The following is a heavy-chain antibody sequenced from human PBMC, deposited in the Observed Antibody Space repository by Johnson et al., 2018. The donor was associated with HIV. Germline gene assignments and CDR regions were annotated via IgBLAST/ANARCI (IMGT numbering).Heavy chain of an antibody. CDR3: AKVVVVPAAIWAFDI. Sequence: QVQLVESGGGVVQPGRSLRLSCAASGFTFSSYGMHWVRQAPGKGLEWVAVISYDGSNKYYADSVKGRFTISRDNSKNTLYLQMNSLRAEDTAVYYCAKVVVVPAAIWAFDIWGQGTMVTVSS. CDR2: ISYDGSNK. CDR1: GFTFSSYG. J-gene: IGHJ3*02. D-gene: IGHD2-2*01. V-gene: IGHV3-30*18.